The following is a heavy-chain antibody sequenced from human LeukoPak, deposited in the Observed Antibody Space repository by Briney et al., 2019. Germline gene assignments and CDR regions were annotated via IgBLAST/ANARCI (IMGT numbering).Heavy chain of an antibody. D-gene: IGHD4-17*01. V-gene: IGHV3-21*04. J-gene: IGHJ6*03. CDR1: GFTFSNYG. CDR2: ISSSVTYI. Sequence: PGGSLRLSCAASGFTFSNYGMNWVRQAPGKGLEWVSSISSSVTYIYYADSVQGRFTISRDNAKNSLYLQMNSLRVEDTAVYYCAREHGDYYYYYMDVWGKGTTVTVSS. CDR3: AREHGDYYYYYMDV.